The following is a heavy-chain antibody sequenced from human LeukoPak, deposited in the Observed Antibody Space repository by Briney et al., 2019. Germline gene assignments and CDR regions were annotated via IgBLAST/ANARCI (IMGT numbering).Heavy chain of an antibody. Sequence: ERSLRLSCAASGFSFSKYGVHWIRQAPGKGLEWVAVISDAGSEKYYADSVKGRFTISRDNSKNTVYLQMNSLRPDDTAMYYCAKNVGRDGYNDYFDYWGQGTLVTASS. V-gene: IGHV3-30*18. CDR3: AKNVGRDGYNDYFDY. CDR2: ISDAGSEK. D-gene: IGHD5-24*01. CDR1: GFSFSKYG. J-gene: IGHJ4*02.